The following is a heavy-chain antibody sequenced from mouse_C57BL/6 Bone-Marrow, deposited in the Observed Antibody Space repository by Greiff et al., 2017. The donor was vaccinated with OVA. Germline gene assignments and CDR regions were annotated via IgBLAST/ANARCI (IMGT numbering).Heavy chain of an antibody. J-gene: IGHJ4*01. CDR3: AIDYDYDTMDY. Sequence: EVQVVESGGGLVKPGGSLKLSCAASGFTFSSYAMSWVRQTPEKRLEWVATISDGGSYTYYPDNVKGRFTISRDNAKNNLYLQMSHLKSEDTAMYYCAIDYDYDTMDYWGQGTSVTVSS. D-gene: IGHD2-4*01. CDR1: GFTFSSYA. V-gene: IGHV5-4*01. CDR2: ISDGGSYT.